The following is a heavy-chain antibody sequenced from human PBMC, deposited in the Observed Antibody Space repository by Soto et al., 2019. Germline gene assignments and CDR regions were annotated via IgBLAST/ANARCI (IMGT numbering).Heavy chain of an antibody. J-gene: IGHJ1*01. D-gene: IGHD6-19*01. CDR2: ISYDGSNK. Sequence: GGSLRLSCAASGFTFSSYGMHWVRQAPGKGLEWVAVISYDGSNKYYADSVKGRFTISRDNSKNTLYLQMNSLRAEDTAVYYCAKGGNSSGWYDPEYFQHWGQGTLVTVSS. CDR1: GFTFSSYG. CDR3: AKGGNSSGWYDPEYFQH. V-gene: IGHV3-30*18.